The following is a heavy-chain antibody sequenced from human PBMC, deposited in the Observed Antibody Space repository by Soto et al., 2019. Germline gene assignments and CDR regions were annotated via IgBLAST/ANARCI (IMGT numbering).Heavy chain of an antibody. CDR1: GLTFSSYA. CDR2: ISNSGDT. CDR3: ARVGPYDSGSYMFRYDRFDP. Sequence: PGGSLRLSCAASGLTFSSYAMYWVRQAPGKGLEWVSTISNSGDTYYADSVEGRFTISRDNPKDTVHLQMNSLRADDTAVYYCARVGPYDSGSYMFRYDRFDPWGQGTQVTVSS. V-gene: IGHV3-23*01. J-gene: IGHJ5*02. D-gene: IGHD3-10*01.